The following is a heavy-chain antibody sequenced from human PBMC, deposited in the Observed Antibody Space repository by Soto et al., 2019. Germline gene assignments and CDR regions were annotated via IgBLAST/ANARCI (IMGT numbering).Heavy chain of an antibody. CDR1: GYTFTSYA. Sequence: ASVKVSCKASGYTFTSYAMHWVRQAPGQRLEWMGWINAGNGNTKYSQKFQGRVTITRDTSASTAYMELSSLRSEDTAVYYCARDKRKWSAGYYYYYGMDVWGQGTTVTVSS. CDR2: INAGNGNT. J-gene: IGHJ6*02. V-gene: IGHV1-3*01. D-gene: IGHD2-15*01. CDR3: ARDKRKWSAGYYYYYGMDV.